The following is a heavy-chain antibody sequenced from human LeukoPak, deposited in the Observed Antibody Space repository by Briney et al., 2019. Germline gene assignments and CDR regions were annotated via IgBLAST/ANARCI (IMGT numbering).Heavy chain of an antibody. J-gene: IGHJ5*02. CDR3: AREKYDGSPGNWFDP. CDR2: INQDGTEK. Sequence: GGSLRLSCAASGFTFTTYWMSWVRQLPGKGLEWVANINQDGTEKYYVDSVKGRFTISRDNSKNTLYLQMNSLRAEDTAVYYCAREKYDGSPGNWFDPWGQGTLVTVSS. V-gene: IGHV3-7*03. CDR1: GFTFTTYW. D-gene: IGHD3-10*01.